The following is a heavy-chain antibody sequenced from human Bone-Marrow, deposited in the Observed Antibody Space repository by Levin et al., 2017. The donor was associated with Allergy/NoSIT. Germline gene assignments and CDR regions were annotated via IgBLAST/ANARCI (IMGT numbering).Heavy chain of an antibody. CDR2: LSYRGST. CDR1: FFSIRILYYY. V-gene: IGHV4-30-4*01. J-gene: IGHJ4*02. D-gene: IGHD3-9*01. CDR3: ARVGRYFDWSPIDY. Sequence: LLLSFPFSFFSIRILYYYCIWFCQSPFPFLSFLCSLSYRGSTYYNPSLKSRVTISVDTSKNQFSLKLSSVTAADTAVYYCARVGRYFDWSPIDYWGQGTLVTVSS.